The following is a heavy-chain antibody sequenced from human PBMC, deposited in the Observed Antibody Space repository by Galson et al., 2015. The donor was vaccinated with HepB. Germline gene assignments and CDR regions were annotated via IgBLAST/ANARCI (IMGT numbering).Heavy chain of an antibody. Sequence: SLRLSCAASGFTFSSYAMHWVRQAPGKGLEWVAVISYDGSNKYYADSVKGRFTISRDNSKNTLYLQMNSLRAEDTAVYYCARAYYYDSSGSSAFDIWGQGTMVTVSS. CDR2: ISYDGSNK. CDR3: ARAYYYDSSGSSAFDI. V-gene: IGHV3-30-3*01. CDR1: GFTFSSYA. J-gene: IGHJ3*02. D-gene: IGHD3-22*01.